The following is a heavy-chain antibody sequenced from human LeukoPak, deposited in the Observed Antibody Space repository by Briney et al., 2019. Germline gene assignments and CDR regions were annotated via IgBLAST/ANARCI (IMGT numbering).Heavy chain of an antibody. CDR3: ARGYPSAFYYYYMDV. CDR2: IYTDGTT. V-gene: IGHV3-53*01. Sequence: PGGSLRLSCVGSGFTVSSDYMSWVRQPPGKGLEWVAVIYTDGTTFYADSVKGRFTISRDSSKNTVSLQMNSLRVDDTAVYYCARGYPSAFYYYYMDVWGKGTTVTVS. D-gene: IGHD2-15*01. CDR1: GFTVSSDY. J-gene: IGHJ6*03.